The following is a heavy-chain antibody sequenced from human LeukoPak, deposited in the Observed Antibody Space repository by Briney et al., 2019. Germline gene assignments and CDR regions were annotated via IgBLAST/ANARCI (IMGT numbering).Heavy chain of an antibody. Sequence: GGSLRLSCAASGFILSNHWMTWVRQAPGKGPEWVANINRDESEKYYVDSVNGRFSISRDNAKNTLYVRMNSLRGEDTAVYYCARGPHYSDHKSGLDVWGQGTLVTVSS. V-gene: IGHV3-7*01. CDR2: INRDESEK. CDR3: ARGPHYSDHKSGLDV. J-gene: IGHJ4*02. D-gene: IGHD4-11*01. CDR1: GFILSNHW.